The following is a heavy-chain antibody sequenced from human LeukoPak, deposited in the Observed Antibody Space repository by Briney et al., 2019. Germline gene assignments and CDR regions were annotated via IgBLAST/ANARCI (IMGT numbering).Heavy chain of an antibody. Sequence: PSETLSLTSAVYGGSFSGYYWSWIRQPPGKGLEWIGEINHSGSTNYNPSLKSRVTISVDTSKNQLSLKLSSVTAADTAVYYCARRPRSGWFDPWGQGTLVTVSS. CDR1: GGSFSGYY. CDR3: ARRPRSGWFDP. J-gene: IGHJ5*02. CDR2: INHSGST. V-gene: IGHV4-34*01.